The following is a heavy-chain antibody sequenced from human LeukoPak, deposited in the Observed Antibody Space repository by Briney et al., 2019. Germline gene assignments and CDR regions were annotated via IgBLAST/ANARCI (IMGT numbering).Heavy chain of an antibody. J-gene: IGHJ4*02. CDR2: ISYDGSNK. CDR1: GFTFSSYT. CDR3: ARDRCSSTSCYTHYFDY. D-gene: IGHD2-2*02. Sequence: PGRSLRLSCAASGFTFSSYTIHWVRQAPGQGLEWVAVISYDGSNKYYADSVKGRFTISGDTSKNTLYLQMNSLRAEDTAVYYCARDRCSSTSCYTHYFDYWGQGTLVTVSS. V-gene: IGHV3-30-3*01.